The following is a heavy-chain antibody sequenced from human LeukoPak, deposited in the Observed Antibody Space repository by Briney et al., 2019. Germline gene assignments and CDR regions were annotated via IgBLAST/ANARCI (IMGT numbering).Heavy chain of an antibody. V-gene: IGHV1-69*06. D-gene: IGHD6-6*01. CDR1: GSTFSSYA. CDR2: IIPVFGTA. CDR3: ARVPSIAALYWDY. J-gene: IGHJ4*02. Sequence: SVKVSCKASGSTFSSYAISWVRQAPGQGLEWMGRIIPVFGTANYAQKFQGRVTITADKSTSTAYMELSSLRSEDTAVYYCARVPSIAALYWDYWGQGTLVTVSS.